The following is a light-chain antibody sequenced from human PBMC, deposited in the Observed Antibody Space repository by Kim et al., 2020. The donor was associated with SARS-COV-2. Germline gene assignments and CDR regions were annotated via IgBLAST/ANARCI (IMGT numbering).Light chain of an antibody. CDR2: QDS. V-gene: IGLV3-1*01. CDR3: QAWDTSTAV. Sequence: SYELTQPPSVSVSPGQTASITCSGDKLEDKYAYWYQQKPGQSHVLVIYQDSKRPSGIPERFSGSNSGNTATLTISGTQAIDEADYYCQAWDTSTAVFGTG. CDR1: KLEDKY. J-gene: IGLJ1*01.